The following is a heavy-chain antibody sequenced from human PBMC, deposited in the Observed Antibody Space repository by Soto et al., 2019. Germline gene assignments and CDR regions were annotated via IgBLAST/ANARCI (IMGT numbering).Heavy chain of an antibody. CDR3: SRGRWQDNPVFDC. D-gene: IGHD3-16*02. CDR2: IRSKAYGGTT. V-gene: IGHV3-49*03. Sequence: PGGSLRLSCTASGFTFGDYAMSWFRQAPGKGLEWVGFIRSKAYGGTTVYAASVKGRFTISRDDSKSIAYLQMNSLKTEDTAVYYCSRGRWQDNPVFDCWGQGTLVTVSS. J-gene: IGHJ4*02. CDR1: GFTFGDYA.